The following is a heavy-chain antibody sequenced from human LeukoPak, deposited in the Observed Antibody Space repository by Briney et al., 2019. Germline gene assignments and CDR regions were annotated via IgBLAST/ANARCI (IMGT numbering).Heavy chain of an antibody. CDR1: GYSISSGYY. Sequence: PSETLSLTCTVSGYSISSGYYWGWIRQPPGKGLEWIGSIYDSGSTYYNPSLKSLVTISVDKPKNQFSLKLSSVTAADTAVYYCARDVRFGDLLYTGAPAFDYWGQGTLVTVSS. D-gene: IGHD3-10*01. V-gene: IGHV4-38-2*02. CDR2: IYDSGST. J-gene: IGHJ4*02. CDR3: ARDVRFGDLLYTGAPAFDY.